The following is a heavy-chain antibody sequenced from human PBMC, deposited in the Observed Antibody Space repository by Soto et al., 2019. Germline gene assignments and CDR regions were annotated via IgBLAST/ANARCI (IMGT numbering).Heavy chain of an antibody. CDR3: ARSEEEAPFDY. V-gene: IGHV4-59*01. CDR2: IYYSGST. Sequence: SETLSLTCTVSGFSISSYYWSWIRQPPGKGLEWIGYIYYSGSTNYNPSLKSRVTISVDTSKNQFSLKLSSVTAADTAVYYCARSEEEAPFDYWGQGTLVTVSS. CDR1: GFSISSYY. J-gene: IGHJ4*02.